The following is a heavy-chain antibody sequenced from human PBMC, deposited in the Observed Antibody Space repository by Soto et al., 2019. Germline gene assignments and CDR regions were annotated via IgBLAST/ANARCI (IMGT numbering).Heavy chain of an antibody. J-gene: IGHJ5*02. CDR2: ISYDGSNK. V-gene: IGHV3-30-3*01. CDR1: GFTFSSYG. D-gene: IGHD2-2*01. CDR3: ARDRVGPAAQNWFDP. Sequence: GGFLRLSCAASGFTFSSYGMHWVRQAPGKGLEWVAVISYDGSNKYYADSVKGRFTISRDNSKNTLYLQMNSLRAEDTAVYYCARDRVGPAAQNWFDPWGQGTLVTVSS.